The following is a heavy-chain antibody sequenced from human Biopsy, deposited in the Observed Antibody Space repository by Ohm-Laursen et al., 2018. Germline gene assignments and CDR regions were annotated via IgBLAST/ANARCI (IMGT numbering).Heavy chain of an antibody. CDR2: IYHSGTT. CDR3: ATFRASWDTTQGGDY. D-gene: IGHD1-26*01. Sequence: TLSLTCTVSGVSISVGGYYWAWIRQLPGKGLDWIGYIYHSGTTYYNPSLKSRLTMSVDTSKNEFSLRLRSVTAADTAVYFCATFRASWDTTQGGDYWGQGTLVTVSS. CDR1: GVSISVGGYY. V-gene: IGHV4-31*03. J-gene: IGHJ4*02.